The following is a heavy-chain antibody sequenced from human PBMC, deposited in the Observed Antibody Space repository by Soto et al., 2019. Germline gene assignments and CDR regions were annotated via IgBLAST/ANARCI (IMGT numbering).Heavy chain of an antibody. D-gene: IGHD6-13*01. J-gene: IGHJ4*02. CDR3: ARSPGIAAADY. CDR2: IWYDGSNK. CDR1: GFTFSSYG. Sequence: QVQLVESGGGVVQPGRSLRLSCAASGFTFSSYGMHWVRQAPGKGLRWVAVIWYDGSNKYYADSVKGRFTISRDNSKNTLYLQMNSLRAEDTAVYYCARSPGIAAADYWGQGTLVTVSS. V-gene: IGHV3-33*01.